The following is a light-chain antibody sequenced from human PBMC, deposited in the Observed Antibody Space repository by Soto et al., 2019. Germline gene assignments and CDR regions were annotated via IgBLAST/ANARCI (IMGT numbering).Light chain of an antibody. CDR3: QQRSNR. CDR2: KAS. CDR1: QSISSW. J-gene: IGKJ4*01. Sequence: DIRMTQSPSTLSASVGDRLTITCRASQSISSWLAWYQQKPGKAPKLLIYKASSLESGVPSRFSGSGSGTEFTLTISSLEPEDFAVYYCQQRSNRFGGGTKVDIK. V-gene: IGKV1-5*03.